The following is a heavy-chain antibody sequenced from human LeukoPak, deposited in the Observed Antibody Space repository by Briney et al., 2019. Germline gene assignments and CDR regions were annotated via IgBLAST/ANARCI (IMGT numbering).Heavy chain of an antibody. CDR3: AREGRDLYSSSRHVT. Sequence: PSETLSLTCTVSGGSIRSGSYYWSWIRQPAGKGLECILRIYTSGSTNYNPSLKSGVTLSEDTPKNQFSLKPSSVTAADTAVYYCAREGRDLYSSSRHVTWGQGTLVTVSS. CDR2: IYTSGST. V-gene: IGHV4-61*02. J-gene: IGHJ4*02. CDR1: GGSIRSGSYY. D-gene: IGHD6-6*01.